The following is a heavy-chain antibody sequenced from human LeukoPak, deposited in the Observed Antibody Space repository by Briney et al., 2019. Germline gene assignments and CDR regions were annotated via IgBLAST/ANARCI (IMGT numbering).Heavy chain of an antibody. CDR3: ARDPLAAAGTRWFDP. CDR2: ISAYNGNT. CDR1: GYTFINYG. J-gene: IGHJ5*02. Sequence: GASVKVSCKASGYTFINYGISWVRQAPGQGLEWMGWISAYNGNTNYAQKLQGRVTMTTDTSTSTAYMELRSLRSDDTAVYYCARDPLAAAGTRWFDPWGQGTLVTVSS. V-gene: IGHV1-18*01. D-gene: IGHD6-13*01.